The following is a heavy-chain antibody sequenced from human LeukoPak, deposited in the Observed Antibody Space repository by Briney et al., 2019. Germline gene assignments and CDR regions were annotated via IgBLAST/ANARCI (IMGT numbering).Heavy chain of an antibody. CDR1: GGPISSYY. CDR3: ARGWQQLAYFDY. Sequence: SETLSLTCTVSGGPISSYYWSWIRQPPGEGLEWIGYIYYSGSTNYNPSLKSRVTISVDTSKNQFSLKLSSVTAADTAVYYCARGWQQLAYFDYWGQGTLVTVSS. J-gene: IGHJ4*02. V-gene: IGHV4-59*01. D-gene: IGHD6-13*01. CDR2: IYYSGST.